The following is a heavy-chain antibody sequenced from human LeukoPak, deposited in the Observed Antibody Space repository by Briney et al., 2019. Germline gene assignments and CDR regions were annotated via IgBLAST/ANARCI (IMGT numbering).Heavy chain of an antibody. J-gene: IGHJ4*02. CDR2: IKQDGSEK. Sequence: PGGSLRLSCAASGFTFSDSWMHWVRRAPGKGLEWVANIKQDGSEKYYADSVKGRFTISRDNAKSSLFLQMNSLRAEDTAVYYCARDLGETTVTTSGYWGQGTLVTVSS. CDR1: GFTFSDSW. V-gene: IGHV3-7*01. D-gene: IGHD4-17*01. CDR3: ARDLGETTVTTSGY.